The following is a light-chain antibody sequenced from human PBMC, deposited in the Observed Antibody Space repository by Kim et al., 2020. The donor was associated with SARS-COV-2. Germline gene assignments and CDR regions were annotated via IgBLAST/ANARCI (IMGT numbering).Light chain of an antibody. CDR1: QSIGTW. CDR2: KAS. CDR3: QHFDNYWWT. Sequence: DIQMTQSPSTLSASLGDRVTMTCRASQSIGTWLAWYQQKPGKAPRLLIYKASVLEVGVPSRFSGSGSGTAFTLTINSLQPDDFATYYYQHFDNYWWTFGQGTKVDIK. V-gene: IGKV1-5*03. J-gene: IGKJ1*01.